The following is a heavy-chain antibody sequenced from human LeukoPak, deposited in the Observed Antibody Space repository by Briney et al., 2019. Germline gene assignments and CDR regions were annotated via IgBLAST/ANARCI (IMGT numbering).Heavy chain of an antibody. J-gene: IGHJ5*02. CDR3: ARECGDTAMVTGWFDP. V-gene: IGHV1-18*01. CDR2: ISAYNGNT. D-gene: IGHD5-18*01. Sequence: ASVKVSCKASGYTFTSYGISWVRQAPGQGLEWMGWISAYNGNTNYAQKLQGRVTMTTDTSTSTAYMELRSLRSDDTAVYYCARECGDTAMVTGWFDPWGQGTLVTVSS. CDR1: GYTFTSYG.